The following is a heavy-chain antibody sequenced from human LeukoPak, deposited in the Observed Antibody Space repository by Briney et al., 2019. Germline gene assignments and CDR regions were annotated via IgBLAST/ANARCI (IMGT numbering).Heavy chain of an antibody. D-gene: IGHD2-2*01. J-gene: IGHJ6*02. CDR3: ARGLDCSSTSCQLTYGMDV. CDR1: GFTFSSYG. Sequence: GGSLRLSCAASGFTFSSYGMHWVRQAPGKGLEWVAVISYDGSNKYYADSVKGRFTISRDNSKNTLYLQMNSLRAEDTAVYYCARGLDCSSTSCQLTYGMDVWGQGTTVTVSS. CDR2: ISYDGSNK. V-gene: IGHV3-30*03.